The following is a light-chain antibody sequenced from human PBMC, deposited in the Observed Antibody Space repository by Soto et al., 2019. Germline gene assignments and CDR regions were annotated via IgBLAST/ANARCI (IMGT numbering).Light chain of an antibody. Sequence: QSVLTQPPSVSGAPGQRVTISCTGSSSNIGAAYDVHWYQQLPGTAPKLLIYGNNIRPSGVPDRFSGSKSGTSASLAITGXXXXXXXXYYCQSYDSGLNRSVFGGGTKVTVL. CDR2: GNN. CDR1: SSNIGAAYD. V-gene: IGLV1-40*01. J-gene: IGLJ2*01. CDR3: QSYDSGLNRSV.